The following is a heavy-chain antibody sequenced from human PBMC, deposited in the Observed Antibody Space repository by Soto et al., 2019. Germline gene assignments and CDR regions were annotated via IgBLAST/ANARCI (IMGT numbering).Heavy chain of an antibody. D-gene: IGHD1-7*01. CDR1: GFTFSDYY. J-gene: IGHJ4*02. Sequence: QVQLVESGGGLVKPGGSLRLSCAASGFTFSDYYMSWIRQAPGKGLEWVSYISSTSSYTNYVDSVKGRLTVSRDTAKNSLYLRMTSLSAENTAVYFCARSLNFYFGYWGPGTLVTVSS. CDR2: ISSTSSYT. V-gene: IGHV3-11*05. CDR3: ARSLNFYFGY.